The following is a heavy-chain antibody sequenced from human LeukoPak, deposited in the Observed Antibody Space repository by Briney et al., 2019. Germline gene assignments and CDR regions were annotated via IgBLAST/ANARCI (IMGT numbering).Heavy chain of an antibody. CDR3: ARGNKKYQPLEYYYYYYMDV. J-gene: IGHJ6*03. V-gene: IGHV1-2*02. CDR1: GYTFTGYY. CDR2: INPNSGGT. D-gene: IGHD2-2*01. Sequence: ASVKVSCKASGYTFTGYYMHWVRQAPGQGLEWMGWINPNSGGTNYAQKFQGRVTMTRDTSISTAYMELSRLRSDDTAVYYCARGNKKYQPLEYYYYYYMDVWGKGTTVTVSS.